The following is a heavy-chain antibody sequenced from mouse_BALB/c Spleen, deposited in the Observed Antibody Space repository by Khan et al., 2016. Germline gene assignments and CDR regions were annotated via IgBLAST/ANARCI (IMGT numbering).Heavy chain of an antibody. CDR2: INPYNDGT. Sequence: VQLKESGPELVKPGASVKMSCKASGYTFTSYVMHWVKQKPGQGLEWIGYINPYNDGTKYNEKFKGKATLTSDKSSSTAYMELSSLTSEDSAVYYCARGQVRRGYYAMDYWGQGTSVTVSS. CDR3: ARGQVRRGYYAMDY. V-gene: IGHV1S136*01. D-gene: IGHD2-14*01. CDR1: GYTFTSYV. J-gene: IGHJ4*01.